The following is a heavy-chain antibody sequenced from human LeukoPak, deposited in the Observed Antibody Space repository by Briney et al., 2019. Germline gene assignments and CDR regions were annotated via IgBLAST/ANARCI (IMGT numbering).Heavy chain of an antibody. J-gene: IGHJ6*02. D-gene: IGHD3-3*01. CDR2: ISYDGSNK. CDR1: GFTFSSYG. V-gene: IGHV3-30*18. Sequence: PGRSLRLSCAAPGFTFSSYGMHWVRQAPGKGLEWVAVISYDGSNKYYADSVKGRFTISRDNSKNTLYLQMNSLRAEDTAVYYCAKDLSYYDFWSGYFPNYYYYYGMDVWGQGTTVTVSS. CDR3: AKDLSYYDFWSGYFPNYYYYYGMDV.